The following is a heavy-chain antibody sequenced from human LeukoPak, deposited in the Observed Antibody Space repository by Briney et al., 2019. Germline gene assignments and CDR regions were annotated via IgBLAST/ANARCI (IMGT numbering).Heavy chain of an antibody. J-gene: IGHJ5*02. D-gene: IGHD2-2*01. CDR1: GYTFTGYY. CDR2: INPNSGGT. V-gene: IGHV1-2*02. CDR3: ARDERVVVPAATYNWFDP. Sequence: GASVKVSCKASGYTFTGYYMHWVRQAPGQGLEWMGWINPNSGGTNYAQKFQGRVTMTRDTSISTAYMELSRLRSDDTAVYYCARDERVVVPAATYNWFDPWGQGTLVTVSS.